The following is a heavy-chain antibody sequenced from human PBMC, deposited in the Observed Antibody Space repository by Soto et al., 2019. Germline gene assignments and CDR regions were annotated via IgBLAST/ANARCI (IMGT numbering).Heavy chain of an antibody. V-gene: IGHV4-39*01. CDR2: IHYSGST. D-gene: IGHD1-26*01. CDR3: AKLDVGTTPFYAFDI. CDR1: GGSISSTSYY. J-gene: IGHJ3*02. Sequence: SETLSLTCTVSGGSISSTSYYWGWIRQPPGKGLEWIGGIHYSGSTYYNPSLKSRVTKSVDTSKSQFSLKLSSVTAADTAVYYCAKLDVGTTPFYAFDIWGQGTMVTVSS.